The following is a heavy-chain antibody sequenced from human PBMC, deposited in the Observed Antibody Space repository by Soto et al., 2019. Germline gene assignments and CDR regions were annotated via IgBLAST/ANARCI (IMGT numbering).Heavy chain of an antibody. V-gene: IGHV1-69*01. Sequence: QVQLVQSGAEVKKPGSSVKVSCKASGGTFSSYAISWVRQAPGQGLEWMGGIIPIFGTANYAQKIQGRFTITVDESTSRAYMELSSLRSEATAVYYCAREYCSGGSCYSTFAYWGQGTLFTVSS. CDR2: IIPIFGTA. J-gene: IGHJ4*02. D-gene: IGHD2-15*01. CDR1: GGTFSSYA. CDR3: AREYCSGGSCYSTFAY.